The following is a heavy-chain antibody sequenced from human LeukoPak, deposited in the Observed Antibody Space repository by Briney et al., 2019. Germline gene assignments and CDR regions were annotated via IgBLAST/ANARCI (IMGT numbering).Heavy chain of an antibody. Sequence: GSLRLSCAASGFTFSSYAMSWVRQPPGKGLEWIGEINHSGSTNYNPSLKSRVTISVDTSKNQFSLKLSSVTAADTAVYYCARVHRGYSSSWPRFDYWGQGTLVTVSS. CDR2: INHSGST. D-gene: IGHD6-13*01. CDR3: ARVHRGYSSSWPRFDY. J-gene: IGHJ4*02. CDR1: GFTFSSYA. V-gene: IGHV4-34*01.